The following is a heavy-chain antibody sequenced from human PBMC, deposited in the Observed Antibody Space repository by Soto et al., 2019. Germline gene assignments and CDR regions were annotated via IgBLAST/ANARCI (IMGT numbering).Heavy chain of an antibody. Sequence: ESLKISCKCSRYSFTSYWIALVRQMPGKGLEWMWIIYPGDSTTRYSPSFQAQLTISADKSINTAYLQSISLTASDTAIYFCARQTGYRYGLTTAYSFVYSGQGRLVIVFS. CDR3: ARQTGYRYGLTTAYSFVY. CDR1: RYSFTSYW. CDR2: IYPGDSTT. D-gene: IGHD5-18*01. V-gene: IGHV5-51*01. J-gene: IGHJ4*02.